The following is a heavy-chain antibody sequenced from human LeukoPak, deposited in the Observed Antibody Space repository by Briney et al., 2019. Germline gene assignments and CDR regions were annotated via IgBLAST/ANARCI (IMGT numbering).Heavy chain of an antibody. J-gene: IGHJ1*01. CDR2: IYSGGSS. V-gene: IGHV3-66*01. D-gene: IGHD3-10*01. CDR1: GLTISNNF. CDR3: ARDTDYYGSGRHGYFDH. Sequence: PGGSLRLSCAASGLTISNNFMGWVRQAPGKGLEWVSRIYSGGSSYSADSVKGRFTISRDNSKNTLHLQMNSLRAEDTAVYYCARDTDYYGSGRHGYFDHWGQGTLVTVSS.